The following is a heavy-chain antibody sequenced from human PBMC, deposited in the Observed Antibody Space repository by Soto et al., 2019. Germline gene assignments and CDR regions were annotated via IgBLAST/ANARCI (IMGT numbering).Heavy chain of an antibody. V-gene: IGHV6-1*01. Sequence: YRSKWYNDYAVSVKSRITINPDTSKNQFSLQLNSVTPEDTAVYYCARVSTGYPAVGEYYFDYWGQGTLVTVSS. CDR3: ARVSTGYPAVGEYYFDY. J-gene: IGHJ4*02. CDR2: YRSKWYN. D-gene: IGHD3-9*01.